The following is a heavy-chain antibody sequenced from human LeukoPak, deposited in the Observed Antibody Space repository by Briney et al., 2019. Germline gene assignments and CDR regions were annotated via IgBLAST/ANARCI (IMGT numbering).Heavy chain of an antibody. J-gene: IGHJ3*02. CDR3: ASFYYNSGYGAFDI. CDR2: IYSSGGT. CDR1: GFIVSSNY. V-gene: IGHV3-53*01. Sequence: PGGSLRLSCAASGFIVSSNYMSWVRQAPGKGLEWVSVIYSSGGTKYADSVKGRFTISRDNSKNTLYLQMNSLRAEDTAVYYCASFYYNSGYGAFDIWGQGTMVTVSS. D-gene: IGHD3-10*01.